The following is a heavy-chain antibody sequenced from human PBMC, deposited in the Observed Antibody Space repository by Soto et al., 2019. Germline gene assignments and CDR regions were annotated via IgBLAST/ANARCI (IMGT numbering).Heavy chain of an antibody. Sequence: PGGSLRLSCVASGSTFSNYDMTWVRQAPGEGLEWVSLIGTSGSSTYYADSVKGRFTISRDNSKNTLYLEMNSLRAEDTAVYYCAKSCIGSSCYTQDWFDPWGQGTLVTVSS. CDR3: AKSCIGSSCYTQDWFDP. J-gene: IGHJ5*02. D-gene: IGHD2-2*02. V-gene: IGHV3-23*01. CDR2: IGTSGSST. CDR1: GSTFSNYD.